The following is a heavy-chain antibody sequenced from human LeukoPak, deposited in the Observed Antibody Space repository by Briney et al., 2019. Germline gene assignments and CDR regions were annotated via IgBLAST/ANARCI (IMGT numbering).Heavy chain of an antibody. J-gene: IGHJ4*02. Sequence: SETLSLTCTVSGGSISSYYWSWIRQPPGKGLEWIGYNYYSGSTNYNPSLKSRVTISVDTSKNQFSLKLSSVTAADTAVYYCAREAYCGGDCSPHFDYWGQGTLVTVSS. CDR2: NYYSGST. CDR1: GGSISSYY. CDR3: AREAYCGGDCSPHFDY. D-gene: IGHD2-21*02. V-gene: IGHV4-59*01.